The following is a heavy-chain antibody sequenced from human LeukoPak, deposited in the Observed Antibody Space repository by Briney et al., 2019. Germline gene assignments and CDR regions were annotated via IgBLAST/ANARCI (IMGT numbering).Heavy chain of an antibody. CDR1: GGTFSSYA. J-gene: IGHJ6*02. CDR2: IIPIFGTA. V-gene: IGHV1-69*13. Sequence: ASVKVSCKASGGTFSSYAISWVRQAPGQGLEWMGGIIPIFGTANYAQKFQGRVTITADESTSTAYMELSSLRSEDTAVYYCAGGPNLGYSYGYTSGYYYGMDVWGQGTRSPSP. CDR3: AGGPNLGYSYGYTSGYYYGMDV. D-gene: IGHD5-18*01.